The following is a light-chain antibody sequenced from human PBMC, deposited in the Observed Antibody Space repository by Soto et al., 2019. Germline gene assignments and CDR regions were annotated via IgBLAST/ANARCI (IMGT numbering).Light chain of an antibody. V-gene: IGLV3-1*01. Sequence: SYELTQPPSVSVSPGQTASITCSGDKLGDKFASWYQQRPGQSPVLVIYQDTKRPSGIPERFSGSKSGTSASLAISGLQSEDEADYHCSAWDDSLNGYVFGTGTKLTVL. CDR1: KLGDKF. J-gene: IGLJ1*01. CDR3: SAWDDSLNGYV. CDR2: QDT.